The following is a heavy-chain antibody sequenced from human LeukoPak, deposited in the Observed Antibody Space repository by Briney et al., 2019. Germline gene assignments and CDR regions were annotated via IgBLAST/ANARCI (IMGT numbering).Heavy chain of an antibody. CDR2: ISSSGRTI. CDR3: TRHHTDGYNFWY. CDR1: GFTFSDYC. Sequence: GGSLRLSCAASGFTFSDYCMSWVRQAPGKGLEWLSYISSSGRTIYYADSVKGRFTVSRDNAQNSLYLQMYSLRAEDTAVYYCTRHHTDGYNFWYWGPGALVTVSS. V-gene: IGHV3-11*04. D-gene: IGHD5-24*01. J-gene: IGHJ4*02.